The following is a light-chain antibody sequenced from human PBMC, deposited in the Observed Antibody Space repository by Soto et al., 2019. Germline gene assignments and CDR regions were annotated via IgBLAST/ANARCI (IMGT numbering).Light chain of an antibody. V-gene: IGKV4-1*01. CDR1: QSVLYSSNNKNY. CDR3: QQYYSTPVT. J-gene: IGKJ4*01. Sequence: DIVMTQSPDSLAVSLGERATINCKSSQSVLYSSNNKNYLAWYQQKPGQPPNLLIYWASTRESGVPDRFSGSGSGTDFTLTISNLQAEDVAVYYCQQYYSTPVTFGGGTKVEIK. CDR2: WAS.